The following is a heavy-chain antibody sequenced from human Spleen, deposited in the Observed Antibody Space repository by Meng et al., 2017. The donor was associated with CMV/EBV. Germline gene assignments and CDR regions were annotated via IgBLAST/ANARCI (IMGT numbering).Heavy chain of an antibody. J-gene: IGHJ6*02. CDR2: IYYSGST. V-gene: IGHV4-61*01. CDR3: AREKGVAGTYYYYYYGMDV. Sequence: SETLSLTCTVSGDLVSSGSYYWSWIRQPPGKGLEWIGYIYYSGSTNYNPSLKSRVTISVDTSKNQFSLKLSSVTAADTAVYYCAREKGVAGTYYYYYYGMDVWGQGTTVTVSS. D-gene: IGHD2-15*01. CDR1: GDLVSSGSYY.